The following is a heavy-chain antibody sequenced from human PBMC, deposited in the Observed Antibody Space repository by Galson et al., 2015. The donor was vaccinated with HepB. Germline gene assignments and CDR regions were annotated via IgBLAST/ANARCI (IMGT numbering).Heavy chain of an antibody. CDR3: ARNPNYYDSSGPPPAFDI. V-gene: IGHV3-21*01. D-gene: IGHD3-22*01. CDR1: GFTFSSYS. CDR2: ISSSSSYI. Sequence: FLRLSCAASGFTFSSYSMNWVRQASGKGLEWVSSISSSSSYIYYADSVKGRFTISRDNAKNSLYLQMNSLRAEDTAVYYCARNPNYYDSSGPPPAFDIWGQGTMVTVSS. J-gene: IGHJ3*02.